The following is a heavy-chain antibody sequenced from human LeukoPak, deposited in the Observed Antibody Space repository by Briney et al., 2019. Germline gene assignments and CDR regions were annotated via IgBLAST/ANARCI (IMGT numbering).Heavy chain of an antibody. CDR3: ATLSAAPKLRDILTGFRPRNWFDP. J-gene: IGHJ5*02. V-gene: IGHV4-34*01. Sequence: PSETLSLTCAVYGGSFSGYYWSWIRQPPGKGLEWIGEINHSGSTNYNPSLKSRVTISVDTSKNQFSLKLSSVTAANTAVYYCATLSAAPKLRDILTGFRPRNWFDPWGQGTLVTVSS. CDR2: INHSGST. CDR1: GGSFSGYY. D-gene: IGHD3-9*01.